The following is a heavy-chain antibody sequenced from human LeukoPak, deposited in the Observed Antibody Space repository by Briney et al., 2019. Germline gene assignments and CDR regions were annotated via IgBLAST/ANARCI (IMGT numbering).Heavy chain of an antibody. CDR3: TKPDLLWFGEDV. CDR2: IKSRTDGGTT. D-gene: IGHD3-10*01. V-gene: IGHV3-15*01. CDR1: GFTFSNAW. Sequence: GGSLRLSCAASGFTFSNAWMGWVRQAPGKGLEWVGRIKSRTDGGTTDYAAPVKGRFTISRDDSKDTLYLQMNSLKTEDTAVYYCTKPDLLWFGEDVWGQGTTVTVSS. J-gene: IGHJ6*02.